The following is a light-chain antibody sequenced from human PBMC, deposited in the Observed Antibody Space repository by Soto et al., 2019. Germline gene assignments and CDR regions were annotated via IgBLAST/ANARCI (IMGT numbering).Light chain of an antibody. Sequence: QSALTQPASVSGSPGRSITISCTGTSSDVGGYNYVSWYQQHPGKAPKLMIYEVTNRPSGVSNRFSGSKSGNTASLTIAGLQAEDEADYYCSSYTRSTTLYVFGTGTKVTVL. CDR1: SSDVGGYNY. CDR3: SSYTRSTTLYV. V-gene: IGLV2-14*01. J-gene: IGLJ1*01. CDR2: EVT.